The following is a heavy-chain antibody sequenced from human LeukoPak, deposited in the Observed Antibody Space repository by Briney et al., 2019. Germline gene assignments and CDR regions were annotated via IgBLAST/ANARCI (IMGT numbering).Heavy chain of an antibody. V-gene: IGHV3-13*01. Sequence: GGSLRLSCAASGFTFSSYDMHWVRQATGKGLEWVSAIGTAGDTYYPGSVKGRFTISRENAKNSLYLQMNSLRAGDTAVYYRARGVAAAGTGVGWFDPWGQGTLVTVSS. CDR1: GFTFSSYD. J-gene: IGHJ5*02. CDR3: ARGVAAAGTGVGWFDP. CDR2: IGTAGDT. D-gene: IGHD6-13*01.